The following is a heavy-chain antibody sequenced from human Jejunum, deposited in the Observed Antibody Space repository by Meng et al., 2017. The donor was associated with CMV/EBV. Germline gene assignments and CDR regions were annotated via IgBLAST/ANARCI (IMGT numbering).Heavy chain of an antibody. CDR1: GLTFSDHH. D-gene: IGHD5-24*01. V-gene: IGHV3-23*01. CDR2: ISGAGDST. J-gene: IGHJ4*02. CDR3: ATMTQNYPGRC. Sequence: CVVSGLTFSDHHMSWVRQAPGKGLEWVSGISGAGDSTYYRESVKGRFTISRDNSKHTLFLQMNSLTAEDTAVYYCATMTQNYPGRCWGQGTLVTVSS.